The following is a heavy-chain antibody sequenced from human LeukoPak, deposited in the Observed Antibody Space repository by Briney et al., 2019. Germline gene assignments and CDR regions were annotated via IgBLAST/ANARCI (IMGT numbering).Heavy chain of an antibody. CDR1: GFTLSDYA. Sequence: GGSLRLSCAASGFTLSDYAINWVRQAPGKGLEWVSSISRGGVITYYADSVKGRFTISRDNSNNPLYLHMNTLRAQDTAVYYCVSRAGSPWGPFDDWGQGTLVTVSS. D-gene: IGHD7-27*01. CDR3: VSRAGSPWGPFDD. CDR2: ISRGGVIT. V-gene: IGHV3-23*01. J-gene: IGHJ4*02.